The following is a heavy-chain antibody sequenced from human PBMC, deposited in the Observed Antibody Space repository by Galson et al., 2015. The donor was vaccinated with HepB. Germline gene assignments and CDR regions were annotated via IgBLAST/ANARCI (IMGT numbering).Heavy chain of an antibody. CDR2: ISSSSSYI. CDR1: GFTLSSYS. CDR3: ARAPPLGPYYYDSSGHFDY. D-gene: IGHD3-22*01. Sequence: SLRLSCAASGFTLSSYSMNWVRQAPGKGLEWVSSISSSSSYIYYADSVKGRFTISRDNAKNSLYLQMNSLRAEDTAVYYCARAPPLGPYYYDSSGHFDYWGQGTLVTVSS. J-gene: IGHJ4*02. V-gene: IGHV3-21*01.